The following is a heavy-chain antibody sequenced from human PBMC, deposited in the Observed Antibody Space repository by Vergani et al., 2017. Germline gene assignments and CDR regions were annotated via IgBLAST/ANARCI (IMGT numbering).Heavy chain of an antibody. CDR1: GFTFSSYA. CDR3: ARVDDFWTLDY. CDR2: ISSSGSTI. Sequence: EVQLLESGGGLVQPGGSLRLSCVASGFTFSSYAMSWVRQAPGKGLEWVSYISSSGSTIYYADSVKGRFTISRDNAKNSLYLQMNSLRAEDTAVYYCARVDDFWTLDYWGQGTLVTVSS. J-gene: IGHJ4*02. D-gene: IGHD3-3*01. V-gene: IGHV3-48*04.